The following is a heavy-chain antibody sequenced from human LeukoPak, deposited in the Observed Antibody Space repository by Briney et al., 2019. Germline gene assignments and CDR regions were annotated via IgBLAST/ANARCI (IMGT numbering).Heavy chain of an antibody. Sequence: GGSLRLSCAASGFTANNYNMNWVRQAPGKGPEWASSITTSGRTTYYADSVRGRFTISKDSAENSLYLQMNSLRDEDTAVYYCARDPTLSYWGQGTWVTVSS. CDR3: ARDPTLSY. V-gene: IGHV3-48*02. CDR2: ITTSGRTT. CDR1: GFTANNYN. J-gene: IGHJ4*02.